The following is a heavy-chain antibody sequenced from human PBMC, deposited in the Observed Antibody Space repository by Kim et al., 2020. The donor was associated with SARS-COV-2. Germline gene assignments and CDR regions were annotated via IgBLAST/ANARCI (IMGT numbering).Heavy chain of an antibody. CDR3: ARLVTMVRGPYGMDV. V-gene: IGHV5-51*01. Sequence: SFQGQVTISADKSISTAYLQWSSLKASDTAMYYCARLVTMVRGPYGMDVWGQGTTVTVSS. D-gene: IGHD3-10*01. J-gene: IGHJ6*02.